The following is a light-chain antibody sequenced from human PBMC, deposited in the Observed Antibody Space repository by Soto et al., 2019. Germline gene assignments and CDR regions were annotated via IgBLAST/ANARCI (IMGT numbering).Light chain of an antibody. Sequence: DIQMTQSPVSLSASVGDRVTISCRASRNIRTYLNWYHQKPGSAPQLLIYGASTLHHGVPFRFSDSGSGSVFTLTIDGLQAEDFGTYFCQQSYNKPVTFGGGTKVEAK. V-gene: IGKV1-39*01. J-gene: IGKJ4*01. CDR3: QQSYNKPVT. CDR1: RNIRTY. CDR2: GAS.